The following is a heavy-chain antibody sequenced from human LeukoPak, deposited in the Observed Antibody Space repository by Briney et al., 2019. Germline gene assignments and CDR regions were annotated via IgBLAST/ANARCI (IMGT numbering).Heavy chain of an antibody. J-gene: IGHJ4*02. CDR3: ARNPDIAAAGFFDY. V-gene: IGHV4-59*01. D-gene: IGHD6-13*01. CDR2: IYYSAST. CDR1: GGSISSYY. Sequence: SETLSLTCTVSGGSISSYYWSWIRQPPGKGLEWIGYIYYSASTNYNPSLKSRVTISVDTSKNQFSLKLSSVTAADTAVYYCARNPDIAAAGFFDYWGQGTLVTVSS.